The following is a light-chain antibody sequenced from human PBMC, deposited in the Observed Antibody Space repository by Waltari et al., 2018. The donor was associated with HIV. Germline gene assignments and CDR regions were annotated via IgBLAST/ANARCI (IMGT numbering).Light chain of an antibody. V-gene: IGKV1-16*01. CDR3: QQYNIYPLT. CDR1: QRIANY. Sequence: DIQMTQSPPSLSAVIGERVTITCRASQRIANYVAWFQQKPGEAPKSLIYDASYLQNGVPSRFGGSGFGTDFSLTITSLQPEDFATYYCQQYNIYPLTFGQGTKLEI. J-gene: IGKJ2*01. CDR2: DAS.